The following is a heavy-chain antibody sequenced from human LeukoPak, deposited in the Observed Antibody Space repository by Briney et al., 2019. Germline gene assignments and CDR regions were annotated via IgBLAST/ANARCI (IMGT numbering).Heavy chain of an antibody. CDR3: ARLVVMEDYYYYMDV. Sequence: GASVKVPCKASGYTFTSYDINWVRQATGQGLEWMGWMNPNSGNTGYAQKFQGRVTMTRNTSISTAYMELSSLRSEDTAVYYCARLVVMEDYYYYMDVWGKGTTVTVSS. CDR2: MNPNSGNT. D-gene: IGHD2-8*01. J-gene: IGHJ6*03. CDR1: GYTFTSYD. V-gene: IGHV1-8*01.